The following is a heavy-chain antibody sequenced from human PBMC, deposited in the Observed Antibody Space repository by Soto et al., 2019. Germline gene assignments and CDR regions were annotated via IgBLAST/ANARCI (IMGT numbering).Heavy chain of an antibody. V-gene: IGHV3-30*03. CDR3: VSDRGYGHASVPYS. Sequence: QAQLVESGGGVVQPGRSLRLSCAASGFTFSSYGMHWVRQAPGTGLEWVAVISYDGGLQHYADSVKGGFTISRDNSKNMGLLQMNSLRAEDTAVYYCVSDRGYGHASVPYSWGQGTLVSVSS. CDR2: ISYDGGLQ. J-gene: IGHJ4*02. CDR1: GFTFSSYG. D-gene: IGHD5-18*01.